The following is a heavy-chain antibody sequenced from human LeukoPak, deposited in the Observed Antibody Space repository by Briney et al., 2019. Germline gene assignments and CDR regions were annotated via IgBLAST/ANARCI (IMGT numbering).Heavy chain of an antibody. CDR2: INPNSGGT. CDR1: GYTFTSYG. V-gene: IGHV1-2*02. J-gene: IGHJ4*02. D-gene: IGHD5-12*01. CDR3: ATNSGYVGLPNDY. Sequence: ASVKVSCKASGYTFTSYGISWVRQAPGQGLEWMGWINPNSGGTNYAQKFQGRVTMTRDTPISTAYMELSRLRSDDTAVYYCATNSGYVGLPNDYWGQGTLVTVSS.